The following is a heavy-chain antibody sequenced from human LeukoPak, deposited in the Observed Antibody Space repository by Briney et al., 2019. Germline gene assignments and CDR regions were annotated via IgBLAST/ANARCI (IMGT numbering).Heavy chain of an antibody. CDR1: GFTFSSYS. CDR2: ISSSSSYI. V-gene: IGHV3-21*01. D-gene: IGHD6-19*01. CDR3: ASLAVAAPDAFDI. Sequence: GGSLRLSCAASGFTFSSYSMNWVRQAPGKRLEWVSSISSSSSYIYYADSVKGRFTISRDNAKNSLYLQMNSLRAEDTAVYYCASLAVAAPDAFDIWGQGTMVTVSS. J-gene: IGHJ3*02.